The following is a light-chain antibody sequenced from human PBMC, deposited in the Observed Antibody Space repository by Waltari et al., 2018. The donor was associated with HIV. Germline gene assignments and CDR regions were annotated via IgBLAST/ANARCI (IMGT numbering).Light chain of an antibody. CDR2: SAS. CDR1: QDIGSD. Sequence: ASVGDRVAVTCRASQDIGSDLAWYQQRGTEAPKRLVYSASSLQNGVPSRFGGVGSGTDFTLTINGLRPEDSATYVCLQHHHYPLTFGCGT. CDR3: LQHHHYPLT. V-gene: IGKV1-17*01. J-gene: IGKJ4*01.